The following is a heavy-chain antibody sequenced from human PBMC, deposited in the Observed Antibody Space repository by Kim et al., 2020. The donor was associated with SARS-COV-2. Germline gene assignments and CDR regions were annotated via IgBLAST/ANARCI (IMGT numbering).Heavy chain of an antibody. J-gene: IGHJ4*02. CDR1: GFTFDDYA. D-gene: IGHD3-22*01. V-gene: IGHV3-9*01. CDR2: ISWNSGNI. Sequence: GGSLRLSCAASGFTFDDYAMHWVRQAPGKGLEWVSGISWNSGNIGYADSLKGRFTISRDNAKNSLYLQMSSLRAEDTALYYCAKDMNWNLLRSSGYNYWGQGTLVTVSS. CDR3: AKDMNWNLLRSSGYNY.